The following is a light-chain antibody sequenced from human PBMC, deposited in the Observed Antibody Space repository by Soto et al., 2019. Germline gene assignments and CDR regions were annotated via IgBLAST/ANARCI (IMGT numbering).Light chain of an antibody. V-gene: IGKV1-5*01. CDR1: QSISSW. J-gene: IGKJ1*01. CDR3: QKYTTYPWT. Sequence: DLQMTQSPSTLSASLGDSVTITCRASQSISSWLAWYQQKTGKAPKLLIYAESTLQSGVPSRFSGSGSGTDFNLTISRLQPDDFATYYCQKYTTYPWTFGQGTKVDIK. CDR2: AES.